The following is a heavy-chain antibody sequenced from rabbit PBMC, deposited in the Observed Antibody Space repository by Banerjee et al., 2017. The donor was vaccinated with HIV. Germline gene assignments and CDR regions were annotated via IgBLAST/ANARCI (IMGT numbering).Heavy chain of an antibody. CDR3: ARGGASKDNL. J-gene: IGHJ4*01. CDR2: IDTGDGST. D-gene: IGHD1-1*01. V-gene: IGHV1S47*01. CDR1: GFDFSNNA. Sequence: QEQLVESGGGLVQPEGSLTLTCKASGFDFSNNAMCWVRQAPGKGLEWIASIDTGDGSTYYASWAKGRFTISKTSSTTVTLQMTSLTAADTATYFCARGGASKDNLWGQGTLVTVS.